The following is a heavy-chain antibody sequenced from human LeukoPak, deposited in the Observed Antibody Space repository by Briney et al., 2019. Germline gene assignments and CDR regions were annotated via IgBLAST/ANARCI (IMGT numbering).Heavy chain of an antibody. V-gene: IGHV3-7*03. D-gene: IGHD2-15*01. CDR2: IKQDGSEK. CDR3: ARDPTAAHG. Sequence: GGSLRLSCAASGFTFSSYWMSWVRQAPGKGLEWVANIKQDGSEKYYVDSVKGRFTISRDTSKNTVYLQMHSLTDEDTAIYYCARDPTAAHGWGQGTLVTVSS. CDR1: GFTFSSYW. J-gene: IGHJ4*02.